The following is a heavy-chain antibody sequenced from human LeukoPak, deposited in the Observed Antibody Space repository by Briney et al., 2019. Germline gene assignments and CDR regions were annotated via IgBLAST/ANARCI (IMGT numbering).Heavy chain of an antibody. Sequence: SETLSLTCTVSGAYITGYYWTWIRQPPGKELECVGYIYYTGDTNYNPSLKSRVTMSLDTSKSQFSLKLTSVTAADTAIYYCARYTRIPDYWGRGTLVTVTS. CDR2: IYYTGDT. CDR3: ARYTRIPDY. J-gene: IGHJ4*02. V-gene: IGHV4-59*01. CDR1: GAYITGYY. D-gene: IGHD2-15*01.